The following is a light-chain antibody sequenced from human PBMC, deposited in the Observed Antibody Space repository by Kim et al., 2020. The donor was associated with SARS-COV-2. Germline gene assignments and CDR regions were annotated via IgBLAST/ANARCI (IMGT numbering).Light chain of an antibody. V-gene: IGLV6-57*04. Sequence: NFMLTQPHSLSESPGKTVTISCTRSSSIIASNYVQWYKQRPGSAPTTVIYEDNQRPSRVPDRFCGSIDSSSTSASRTITGLKTEDEGAYYCQSYDSSNWVFGGGTQLAVL. J-gene: IGLJ3*02. CDR3: QSYDSSNWV. CDR2: EDN. CDR1: SSIIASNY.